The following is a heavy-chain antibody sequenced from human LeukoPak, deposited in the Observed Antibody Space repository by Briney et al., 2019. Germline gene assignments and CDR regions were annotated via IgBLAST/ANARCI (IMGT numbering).Heavy chain of an antibody. Sequence: GGSLRLACAASGFTFSIYSMNWVRQAPGKGLEWVSSISSSSTYIYYADSVKGRFTISRDDAKNSLYLQMNSLRAEDTAVYYCARGDILPHWGQGTLVTVSS. CDR2: ISSSSTYI. V-gene: IGHV3-21*01. CDR3: ARGDILPH. D-gene: IGHD3-3*02. J-gene: IGHJ4*02. CDR1: GFTFSIYS.